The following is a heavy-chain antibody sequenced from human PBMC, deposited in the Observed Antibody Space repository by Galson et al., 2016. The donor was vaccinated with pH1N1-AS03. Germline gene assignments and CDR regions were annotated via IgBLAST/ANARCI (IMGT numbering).Heavy chain of an antibody. CDR2: VSTSGTT. D-gene: IGHD5-12*01. Sequence: TLSLTCTVSGGSITSGTYYWTWIRRPAGKSLEWFGRVSTSGTTIYNPSLRSRVIISLDTSNNQFPLRLTSVTAADTALYYCARGGSSGYDSYFDSWGQGFLVTVSS. CDR1: GGSITSGTYY. J-gene: IGHJ4*02. V-gene: IGHV4-61*02. CDR3: ARGGSSGYDSYFDS.